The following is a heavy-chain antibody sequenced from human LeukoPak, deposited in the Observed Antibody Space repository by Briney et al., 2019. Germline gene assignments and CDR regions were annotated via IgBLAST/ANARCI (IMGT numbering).Heavy chain of an antibody. CDR3: AKPSAWGSGSYPFDY. CDR1: GFTFSSYG. CDR2: IRYDGSNK. J-gene: IGHJ4*02. Sequence: GGSLRLSCAASGFTFSSYGMHWVRQAPGKGLEWVAFIRYDGSNKYYANSVKGRFTISRDNSKNTLYLQMNSLRAEDTAVYYCAKPSAWGSGSYPFDYWGQGTLVTVSS. V-gene: IGHV3-30*02. D-gene: IGHD3-10*01.